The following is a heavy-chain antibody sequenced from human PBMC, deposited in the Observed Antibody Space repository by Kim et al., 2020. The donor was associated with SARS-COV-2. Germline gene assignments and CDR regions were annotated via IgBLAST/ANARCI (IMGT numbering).Heavy chain of an antibody. CDR3: ARDSPYYYDSSGYYAGLFDL. CDR2: INTNTGNP. D-gene: IGHD3-22*01. CDR1: GYTFTSYA. J-gene: IGHJ2*01. V-gene: IGHV7-4-1*02. Sequence: ASVKVSCKASGYTFTSYAMNWVRQAPGQGLEWMGWINTNTGNPTYAQGFTGRFVFSLDTSVSTAYLQISSLKAEDTAVYYCARDSPYYYDSSGYYAGLFDLWGRGPLVTVSS.